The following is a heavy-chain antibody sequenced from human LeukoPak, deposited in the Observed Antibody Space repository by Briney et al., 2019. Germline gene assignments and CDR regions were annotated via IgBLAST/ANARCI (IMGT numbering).Heavy chain of an antibody. D-gene: IGHD2-15*01. CDR2: ISGSGGST. CDR1: GFRFSEYS. V-gene: IGHV3-23*01. Sequence: PGRSLRLSCAASGFRFSEYSMNWVRQAPGKGLEWASGISGSGGSTYYADSVKGRFTISRDNSKNTLYLQMNSLRAEDTAVYYCAKDRACSGGSCYPDYWGQGTLVTVSS. J-gene: IGHJ4*02. CDR3: AKDRACSGGSCYPDY.